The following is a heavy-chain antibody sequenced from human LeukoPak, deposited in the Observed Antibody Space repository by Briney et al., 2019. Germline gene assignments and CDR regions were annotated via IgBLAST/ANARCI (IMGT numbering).Heavy chain of an antibody. Sequence: GGSLRLSCAASGLTFSSHAMHWVRQAPGKGLEWVAVISQDGRDRHYTDSVKGRFTISRDNSRNTLYLQMNNLRAEDTAVYYCVREPGPGYFDYWGQGTLVTVSS. D-gene: IGHD6-13*01. CDR3: VREPGPGYFDY. J-gene: IGHJ4*02. CDR1: GLTFSSHA. V-gene: IGHV3-30*04. CDR2: ISQDGRDR.